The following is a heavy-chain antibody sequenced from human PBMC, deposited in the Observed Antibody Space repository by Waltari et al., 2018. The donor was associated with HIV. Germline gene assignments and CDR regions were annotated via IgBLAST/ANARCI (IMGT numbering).Heavy chain of an antibody. J-gene: IGHJ3*02. CDR1: GGTFSSYA. Sequence: QVQLVQSGAEVKKPGSSVKVSCKASGGTFSSYAISWVRQAPGQGLEWMGGIIPIFGTANYAQKVQGRVTITADESTSTAYMELSSLRSEDTAVYYCARAGDYYYDSSGYSYAFDIWGQGTMVTVSS. D-gene: IGHD3-22*01. CDR3: ARAGDYYYDSSGYSYAFDI. CDR2: IIPIFGTA. V-gene: IGHV1-69*01.